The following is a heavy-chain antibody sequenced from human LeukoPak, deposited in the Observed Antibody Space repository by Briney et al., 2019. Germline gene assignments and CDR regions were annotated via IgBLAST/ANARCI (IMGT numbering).Heavy chain of an antibody. D-gene: IGHD3-10*01. Sequence: ASVKVSCKASGYTFTSYGISWVRQAPGQGLEWMGWISAYNGNTNHAQKLQGRVTMTTDTSTSTAYMELRSLRSDDTAVYYCARDPADYYALGGKFDPWGQGTLVTVSS. CDR3: ARDPADYYALGGKFDP. CDR1: GYTFTSYG. J-gene: IGHJ5*02. V-gene: IGHV1-18*01. CDR2: ISAYNGNT.